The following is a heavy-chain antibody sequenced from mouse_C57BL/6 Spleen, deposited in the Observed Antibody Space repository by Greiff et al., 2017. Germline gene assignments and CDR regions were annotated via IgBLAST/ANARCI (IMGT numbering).Heavy chain of an antibody. CDR3: ARGGYGSS. CDR1: GYTFTSYW. J-gene: IGHJ2*01. CDR2: IDPSDSYT. V-gene: IGHV1-50*01. Sequence: QVQLQQPGAELVKPGASVKLSCKASGYTFTSYWMQWVKQRPGQGLEWIGEIDPSDSYTNYNQKFKGKATLTVDTSSSTAYMQLRSLTSEDSAVYYCARGGYGSSWGQGTTLTVSS. D-gene: IGHD1-1*01.